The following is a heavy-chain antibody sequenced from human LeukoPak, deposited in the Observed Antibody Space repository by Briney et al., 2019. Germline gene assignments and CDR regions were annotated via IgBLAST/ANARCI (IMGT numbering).Heavy chain of an antibody. CDR3: ATHSSGVVLFDAFDI. J-gene: IGHJ3*02. V-gene: IGHV1-24*01. Sequence: GASVKVSCKVSGYTLTELSMHWVRQAPGKGLEWMGGFDPEDGETIYAQKFQGRVTMTEDTSTDTAYMELSSLRSEDTAVYYCATHSSGVVLFDAFDIWGRGTMVTVSS. CDR2: FDPEDGET. D-gene: IGHD3-3*01. CDR1: GYTLTELS.